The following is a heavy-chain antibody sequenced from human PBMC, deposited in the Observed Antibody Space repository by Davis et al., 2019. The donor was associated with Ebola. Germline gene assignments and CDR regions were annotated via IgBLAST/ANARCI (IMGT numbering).Heavy chain of an antibody. J-gene: IGHJ3*02. D-gene: IGHD2/OR15-2a*01. CDR2: FGTGGDT. CDR1: GFTFSTYS. CDR3: VKDSSNIWFDI. Sequence: GESLKISCAASGFTFSTYSMSLVRQAPGKGLEWVSTFGTGGDTYYADSVKGRFAISRDNSRGTLYLQMNSLRVEDSAIYYCVKDSSNIWFDIWGQGTLVTVSS. V-gene: IGHV3-23*01.